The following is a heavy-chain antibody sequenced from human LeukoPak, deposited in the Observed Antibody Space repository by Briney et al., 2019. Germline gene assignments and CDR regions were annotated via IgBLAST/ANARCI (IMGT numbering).Heavy chain of an antibody. Sequence: KTGGSLRLSCAASGFTFSSYSMNWVRQAPGKGLEWVSSISSSSSYIYYADSVKGRFTISRDNAKNSLYLQMNSLRAEDTAVYYCHMVRGVPPDYWGQGTLVTVSS. J-gene: IGHJ4*02. V-gene: IGHV3-21*01. CDR2: ISSSSSYI. D-gene: IGHD3-10*01. CDR1: GFTFSSYS. CDR3: HMVRGVPPDY.